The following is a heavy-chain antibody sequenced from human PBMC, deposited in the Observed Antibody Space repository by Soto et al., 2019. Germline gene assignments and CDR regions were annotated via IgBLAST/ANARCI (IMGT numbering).Heavy chain of an antibody. CDR1: GFTFSSYA. CDR3: ARDRACTSTNCPANWFDP. CDR2: ISYHGTSI. J-gene: IGHJ5*02. V-gene: IGHV3-30-3*01. Sequence: QVQLVESGGGVVQPGRSLRLACVASGFTFSSYAMHWVRQAPGKGLEWVALISYHGTSIYYADSVKGRFTISRDNPKNTVFLHMNNLRAEDTAIYYCARDRACTSTNCPANWFDPWGQGTLVTVSS. D-gene: IGHD2-2*01.